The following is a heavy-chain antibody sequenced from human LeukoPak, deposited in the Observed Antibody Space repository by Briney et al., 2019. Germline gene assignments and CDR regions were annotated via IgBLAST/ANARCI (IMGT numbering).Heavy chain of an antibody. CDR3: ARQDYYGSGNYVYYYGLDV. J-gene: IGHJ6*02. V-gene: IGHV4-61*08. CDR2: IYHSGST. D-gene: IGHD3-10*01. Sequence: SETLSLTCTVSGGSISSGGYWWSWIRQYSGKGLEWIGYIYHSGSTNYNPSLKSRVTISVDTSKNQFSLKLSSVTAADTAVYYCARQDYYGSGNYVYYYGLDVWGQGTTVTVSS. CDR1: GGSISSGGYW.